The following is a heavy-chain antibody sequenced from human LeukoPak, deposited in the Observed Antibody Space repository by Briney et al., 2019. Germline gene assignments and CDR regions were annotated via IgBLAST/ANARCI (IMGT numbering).Heavy chain of an antibody. CDR3: VRDLAATSF. Sequence: GASLRLSCAASEFTFSNYWMHGVRQAPGRVLVWVSRSNSDGSSTTYADSVRSRFTISRDNAKNTLWLQMNSLRAEDTAVYYCVRDLAATSFWGKGTMVTVSS. V-gene: IGHV3-74*01. CDR1: EFTFSNYW. CDR2: SNSDGSST. J-gene: IGHJ3*01. D-gene: IGHD5-12*01.